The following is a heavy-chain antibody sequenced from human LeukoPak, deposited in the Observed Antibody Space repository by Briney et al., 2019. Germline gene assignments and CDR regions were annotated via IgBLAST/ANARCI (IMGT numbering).Heavy chain of an antibody. V-gene: IGHV1-18*01. CDR3: ARDHRDARYCSSTSCYTAPGY. D-gene: IGHD2-2*02. Sequence: ASVNVSCKASGYTFTSYGISWVRQAPGQGLEWMGWISAYNGNTNYAQKLQGRVTMTTDTSTSTAYMELRSLRSDDTAVYYCARDHRDARYCSSTSCYTAPGYWGQGTLVTVSS. J-gene: IGHJ4*02. CDR1: GYTFTSYG. CDR2: ISAYNGNT.